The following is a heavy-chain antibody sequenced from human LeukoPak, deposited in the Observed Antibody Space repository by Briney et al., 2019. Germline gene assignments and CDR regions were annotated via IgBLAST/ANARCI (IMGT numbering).Heavy chain of an antibody. J-gene: IGHJ3*02. CDR3: ARPTGIVGTRGSAFDI. Sequence: PSETLSLTCAVYGGSFSGYYWSWIRQPPGKGLEWIGSIYYSGSTYYNPSLKSRVTISVDTSKNQFSLKLSSVTAADTAVYYCARPTGIVGTRGSAFDIWGQGTMVTVSS. CDR2: IYYSGST. D-gene: IGHD1-26*01. CDR1: GGSFSGYY. V-gene: IGHV4-34*01.